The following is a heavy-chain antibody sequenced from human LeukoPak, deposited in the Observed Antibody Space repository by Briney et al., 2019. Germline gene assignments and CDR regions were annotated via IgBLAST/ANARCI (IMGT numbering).Heavy chain of an antibody. V-gene: IGHV4-34*01. CDR1: SGSFSGYY. D-gene: IGHD3-22*01. Sequence: PSETLSLTCSVYSGSFSGYYWSWIRQPPGKGLEWIGEINHSVGTNYNPSLKSRVTMSLDTSKNQFSLKLSSVTAADTAVYYCARDVDSSGYYYVPGGAFDIWGQGTMVTVSS. J-gene: IGHJ3*02. CDR2: INHSVGT. CDR3: ARDVDSSGYYYVPGGAFDI.